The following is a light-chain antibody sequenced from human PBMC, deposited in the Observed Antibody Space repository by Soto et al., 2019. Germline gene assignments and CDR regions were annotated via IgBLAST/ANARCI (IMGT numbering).Light chain of an antibody. CDR3: CSYTSTSTNV. J-gene: IGLJ1*01. CDR2: EVS. CDR1: SSDVGGYNY. Sequence: QSVLTQPASVSGSPAQSITISCTGTSSDVGGYNYVSWYQHHPGKAPKLIIYEVSYRPSGVSNRFSGSKSGNTASLTISGLQAGDEADYYCCSYTSTSTNVFGTGTKVIVL. V-gene: IGLV2-14*01.